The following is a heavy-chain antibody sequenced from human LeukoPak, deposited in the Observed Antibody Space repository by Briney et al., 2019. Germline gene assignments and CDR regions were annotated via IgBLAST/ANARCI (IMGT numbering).Heavy chain of an antibody. CDR2: ISSSGSTI. Sequence: PGGSLRLSCAASGFPFSSYEMNWVRQAPGKGLEWVSYISSSGSTIYYADSVKGRFTISRDNAKNTLYLQMNSLRAEDTAVYYCGNLDTPMGYWGQGTLVTVSS. CDR3: GNLDTPMGY. D-gene: IGHD5-18*01. CDR1: GFPFSSYE. V-gene: IGHV3-48*03. J-gene: IGHJ4*02.